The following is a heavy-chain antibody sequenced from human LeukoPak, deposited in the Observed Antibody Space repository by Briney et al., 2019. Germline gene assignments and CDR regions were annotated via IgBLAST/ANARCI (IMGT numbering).Heavy chain of an antibody. D-gene: IGHD2-15*01. Sequence: SETLSLTCTVSGGSISSGSYYWSWIRQPVGKGLEWIGRIYTSGSINYNPSLGSRVTISIDTSKNQFSLKLTSVTAADTAVYYCARALGYCSGGSCYQPDYWGQGILVTVSS. CDR1: GGSISSGSYY. V-gene: IGHV4-61*02. CDR3: ARALGYCSGGSCYQPDY. CDR2: IYTSGSI. J-gene: IGHJ4*02.